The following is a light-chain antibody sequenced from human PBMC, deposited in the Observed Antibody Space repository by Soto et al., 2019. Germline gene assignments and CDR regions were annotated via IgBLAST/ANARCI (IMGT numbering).Light chain of an antibody. Sequence: EIVLTQSPGPLSLSPGERATLSCRASQSVSSSWLAWYQQKPGQAPRLLIYGASTRATGIPARFSGSGSGTDFTLTISSLEPEDFAVYYCQQRSNGITFGQGTRLEIK. J-gene: IGKJ5*01. CDR2: GAS. V-gene: IGKV3D-20*02. CDR1: QSVSSSW. CDR3: QQRSNGIT.